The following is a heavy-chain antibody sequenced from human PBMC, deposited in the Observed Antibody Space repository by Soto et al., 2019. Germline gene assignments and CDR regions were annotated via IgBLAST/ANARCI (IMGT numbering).Heavy chain of an antibody. Sequence: PSETLSLTCTVSGGSISSYYWSWIRQPPGKGLEWIGYIYYSGSTNYNPSLKSRVTISVDTSKNQFSLKLSSVTAADTAVYYCARGPRRYYYYYYMDVWGKGTTVTVSS. CDR3: ARGPRRYYYYYYMDV. J-gene: IGHJ6*03. CDR2: IYYSGST. V-gene: IGHV4-59*01. CDR1: GGSISSYY.